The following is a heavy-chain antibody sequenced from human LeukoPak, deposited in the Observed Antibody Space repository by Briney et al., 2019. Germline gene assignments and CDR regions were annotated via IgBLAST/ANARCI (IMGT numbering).Heavy chain of an antibody. J-gene: IGHJ6*03. CDR1: GFTFSSYS. D-gene: IGHD6-25*01. V-gene: IGHV3-21*01. CDR3: ARVATWGQRPFYYYYYYMDV. Sequence: GGSLRLSCAASGFTFSSYSMNWDRQVPGKGLEWVSSISSSSSYIYYADSVKGRFTIFRDNAKKSLYLQMNSLRAEDTAVYYCARVATWGQRPFYYYYYYMDVWGKGTTVTVSS. CDR2: ISSSSSYI.